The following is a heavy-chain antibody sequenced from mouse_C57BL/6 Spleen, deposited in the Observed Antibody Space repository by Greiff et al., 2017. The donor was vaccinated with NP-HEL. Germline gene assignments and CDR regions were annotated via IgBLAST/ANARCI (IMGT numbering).Heavy chain of an antibody. V-gene: IGHV2-9-1*01. D-gene: IGHD1-1*01. J-gene: IGHJ2*01. CDR3: ARSYGSSYGYFDY. CDR2: IWTGGGT. Sequence: VQLQESGPGLVAPSQSLSITCTVSGFSLTSYAISWVRQPPGEGLEWLGVIWTGGGTNYNSALKSRLSISKDNSKSQVFLKMNSLQTDDTARYYCARSYGSSYGYFDYWGQGTTLTVSS. CDR1: GFSLTSYA.